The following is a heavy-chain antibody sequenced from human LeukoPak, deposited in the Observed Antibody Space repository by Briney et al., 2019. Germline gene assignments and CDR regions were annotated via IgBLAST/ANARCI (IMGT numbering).Heavy chain of an antibody. D-gene: IGHD3-3*01. CDR3: AGERDLITIFGVVPVGSIDY. V-gene: IGHV4-39*02. J-gene: IGHJ4*02. CDR1: GGSISSSSYY. CDR2: IYYSGST. Sequence: SETLSLTCTVSGGSISSSSYYWGWIRQPPGKGLEWIGSIYYSGSTYYNPSLKSRVTISVDTSKNQFSLKLSSVTAADTAVYYCAGERDLITIFGVVPVGSIDYWGQGTLVTVSS.